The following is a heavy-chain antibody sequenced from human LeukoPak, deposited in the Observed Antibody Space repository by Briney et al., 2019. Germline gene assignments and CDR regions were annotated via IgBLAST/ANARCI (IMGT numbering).Heavy chain of an antibody. J-gene: IGHJ6*03. CDR2: INHSGST. V-gene: IGHV4-34*01. CDR1: GGSFSGYY. Sequence: SETLSLTCAVYGGSFSGYYWSWIRQPPGKGLEWIGEINHSGSTNYNPSLKSRVSISVDTSKNQFSLKLSSVTAADTAVYYCARDRTYYYMDVWGKGTTVTVSS. D-gene: IGHD3/OR15-3a*01. CDR3: ARDRTYYYMDV.